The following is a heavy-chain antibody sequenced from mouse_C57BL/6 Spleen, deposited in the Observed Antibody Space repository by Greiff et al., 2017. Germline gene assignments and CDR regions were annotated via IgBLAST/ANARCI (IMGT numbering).Heavy chain of an antibody. J-gene: IGHJ3*01. D-gene: IGHD1-1*01. CDR1: GYAFSSYW. V-gene: IGHV1-80*01. Sequence: QVQLQQSGAELVKPGASVKISCKASGYAFSSYWMNWVKQRPGKGLEWIGQIYPGDGDTNYNGKFKGKATLTADKSSSTAYMQLSSLTSEYSAVYFCARHYGSSYGAWFAYWGQGTLVTVSA. CDR3: ARHYGSSYGAWFAY. CDR2: IYPGDGDT.